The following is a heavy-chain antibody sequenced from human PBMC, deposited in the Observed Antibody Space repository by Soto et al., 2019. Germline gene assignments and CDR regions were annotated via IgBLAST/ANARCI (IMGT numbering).Heavy chain of an antibody. V-gene: IGHV4-30-4*01. D-gene: IGHD2-15*01. CDR2: IYYSGST. CDR1: GGSISSGDYY. CDR3: ARALLGYCSGGTSCYPALDV. Sequence: QVQLQESGPGLVKPSQTLSLTCTVSGGSISSGDYYWSWIRQPPGKGLEWIGYIYYSGSTYYNPYLKSRVTISVDTYKNQFSLKLSSVTAADTAVYYCARALLGYCSGGTSCYPALDVWGQGTTVPVSS. J-gene: IGHJ6*02.